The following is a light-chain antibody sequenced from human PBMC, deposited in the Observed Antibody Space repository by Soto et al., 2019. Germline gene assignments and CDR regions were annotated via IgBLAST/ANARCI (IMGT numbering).Light chain of an antibody. Sequence: QSVLTQPPSVSGAPGQRVTISCTGRSSNIGAGYDVHWYQQLPGTAPKLLIYGNSNRPSGVPDRFSGSKSGTSASLAITGLQAEDEADYYFQSYDSSLSGVVFGGGTQLTVL. CDR2: GNS. J-gene: IGLJ2*01. CDR3: QSYDSSLSGVV. V-gene: IGLV1-40*01. CDR1: SSNIGAGYD.